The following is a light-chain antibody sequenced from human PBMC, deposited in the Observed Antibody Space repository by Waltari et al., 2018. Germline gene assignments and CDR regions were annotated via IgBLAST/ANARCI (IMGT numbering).Light chain of an antibody. Sequence: QSALTQPASVSGSPGQSITISCTGTSSDVGGYNYVSWYQQHPGKAPKFLIYEVSNRASGVSHRFSGSKSGNTASLTISGLQAEDEADYYCSSYTSTIPYVFGTGTKVTVL. CDR2: EVS. CDR1: SSDVGGYNY. CDR3: SSYTSTIPYV. J-gene: IGLJ1*01. V-gene: IGLV2-14*01.